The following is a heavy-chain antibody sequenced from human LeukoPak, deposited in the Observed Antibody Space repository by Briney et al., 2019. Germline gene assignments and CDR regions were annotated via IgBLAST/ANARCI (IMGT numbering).Heavy chain of an antibody. CDR1: GGSISSSSYY. V-gene: IGHV4-39*07. J-gene: IGHJ5*02. Sequence: PSETLSLTCTVSGGSISSSSYYWGWIRQPPGKGLEWIGSIYYSGSTNYNPSLKSRVTISVDTSKNQFSLKLSSVTAADTAVYYCARGFRGKYCSGGSCYAPGAWFDPWGQGTLVTVSS. D-gene: IGHD2-15*01. CDR2: IYYSGST. CDR3: ARGFRGKYCSGGSCYAPGAWFDP.